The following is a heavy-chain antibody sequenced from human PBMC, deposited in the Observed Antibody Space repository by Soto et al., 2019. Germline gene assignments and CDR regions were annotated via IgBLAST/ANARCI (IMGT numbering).Heavy chain of an antibody. D-gene: IGHD3-9*01. CDR3: AVSPLTGYNYFDY. CDR2: IYYSGST. V-gene: IGHV4-59*08. CDR1: GGSISSYY. Sequence: SETLSLTCTVSGGSISSYYWSWIRQPPGKGLEWIGYIYYSGSTNYNPSLKSRVTISVDTSKNQFSLKLSSVTAADTAVYYCAVSPLTGYNYFDYWGQGTLVTVSS. J-gene: IGHJ4*02.